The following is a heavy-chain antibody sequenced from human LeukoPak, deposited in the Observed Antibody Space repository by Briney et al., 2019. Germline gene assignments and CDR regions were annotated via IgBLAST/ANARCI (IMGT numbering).Heavy chain of an antibody. J-gene: IGHJ4*02. CDR1: GFSVTNNY. D-gene: IGHD5-24*01. Sequence: PGGSLRLSRAVSGFSVTNNYMSWVRQAPGKGLEWVSVFYVGGATYYADSVQGRFTISRDNSENTLYLQMKSLRTEDTAVYYCARGDGYNFFDYWGQGTLVTVSS. V-gene: IGHV3-53*01. CDR3: ARGDGYNFFDY. CDR2: FYVGGAT.